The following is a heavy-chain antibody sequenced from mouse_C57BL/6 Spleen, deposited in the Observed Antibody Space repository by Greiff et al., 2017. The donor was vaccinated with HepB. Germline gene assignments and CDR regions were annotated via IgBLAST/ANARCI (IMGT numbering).Heavy chain of an antibody. J-gene: IGHJ3*01. Sequence: VQLQQSGPELVKPGASVKIPCKASGYTFTDYNMDWVKQSHGKSLEWIGDINPNNGGTIYNQKFKGKATLTVDKSSSTAYMELRSLTSEDTAVYYCARRGYDYEGFAYWGQGTLVTVSA. V-gene: IGHV1-18*01. CDR2: INPNNGGT. D-gene: IGHD2-4*01. CDR3: ARRGYDYEGFAY. CDR1: GYTFTDYN.